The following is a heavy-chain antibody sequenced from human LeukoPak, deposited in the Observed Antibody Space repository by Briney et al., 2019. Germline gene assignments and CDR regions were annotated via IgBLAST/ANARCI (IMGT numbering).Heavy chain of an antibody. CDR2: INHSGST. CDR1: GGSFSGYY. V-gene: IGHV4-34*01. D-gene: IGHD2-21*02. J-gene: IGHJ4*02. CDR3: ARVRRSSGAYCGGDCYLFVY. Sequence: PSETLSLTCAVYGGSFSGYYWSWVRQPPGKGLEWIGEINHSGSTNYNPSLKSRVTISVDTSKNQFSLKLSSVTAADTAVYYCARVRRSSGAYCGGDCYLFVYWGQGTLVTVSS.